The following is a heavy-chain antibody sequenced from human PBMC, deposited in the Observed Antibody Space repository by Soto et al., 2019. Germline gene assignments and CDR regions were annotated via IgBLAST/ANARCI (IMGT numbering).Heavy chain of an antibody. CDR2: ISGYNGNT. CDR3: ARAERHSTSWYAMDV. J-gene: IGHJ6*02. CDR1: GYIFSTYG. Sequence: QAQLVQSGAEVKKPGASVKVSCKASGYIFSTYGITWVRQAPGQGLEWMGWISGYNGNTDDGQKLQGKVSMTIEKSTRTAYMELRSLRADDTAVYYCARAERHSTSWYAMDVWGQGTTVIVSS. D-gene: IGHD2-2*01. V-gene: IGHV1-18*01.